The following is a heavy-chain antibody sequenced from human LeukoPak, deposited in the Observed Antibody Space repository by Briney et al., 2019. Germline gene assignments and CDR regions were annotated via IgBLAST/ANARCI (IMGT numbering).Heavy chain of an antibody. CDR1: GFTFSSYG. D-gene: IGHD2-21*01. CDR2: IRYDGSNT. V-gene: IGHV3-30*02. Sequence: PGGSLRLSCAASGFTFSSYGMHWVRQAPGKGLEWVAFIRYDGSNTYYADSVKGRFTISRDNSKNTLYLHMDSLRPEDTAVYYCARHRLGRRFDYWGQGTLVTVSS. J-gene: IGHJ4*02. CDR3: ARHRLGRRFDY.